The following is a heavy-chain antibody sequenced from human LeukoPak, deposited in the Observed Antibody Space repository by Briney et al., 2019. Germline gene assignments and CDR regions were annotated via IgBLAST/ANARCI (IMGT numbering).Heavy chain of an antibody. CDR2: ITGSSAST. J-gene: IGHJ4*02. CDR1: GFTFSSYA. CDR3: AKLDYYDTH. V-gene: IGHV3-23*01. D-gene: IGHD3-22*01. Sequence: GGSLRLSCAASGFTFSSYAMSWFRQAPGKGLEWVSSITGSSASTYYADSVKGRFTISRDNSKNTLYLQMNSLRAEDTAVYFCAKLDYYDTHWGQGTLVTVSS.